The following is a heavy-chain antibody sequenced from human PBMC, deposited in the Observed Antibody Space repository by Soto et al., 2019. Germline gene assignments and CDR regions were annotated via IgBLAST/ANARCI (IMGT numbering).Heavy chain of an antibody. Sequence: GESLKISCNGSAYTFTNYYIGWVRPVAGKGLDWMGIIYPGNSETTYSPSFQGQVTSSVDKSLNTAYVQWSSLKAPATAIYYCSPTRHYHGAAFDSWGHGTLVTVSS. J-gene: IGHJ4*01. CDR2: IYPGNSET. CDR1: AYTFTNYY. CDR3: SPTRHYHGAAFDS. D-gene: IGHD3-10*01. V-gene: IGHV5-51*01.